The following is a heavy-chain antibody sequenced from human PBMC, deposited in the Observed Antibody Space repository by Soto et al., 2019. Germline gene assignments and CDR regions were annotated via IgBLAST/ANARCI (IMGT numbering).Heavy chain of an antibody. J-gene: IGHJ4*02. CDR2: ISSGSNYI. CDR1: GFTFSSYT. V-gene: IGHV3-21*01. D-gene: IGHD5-18*01. CDR3: ARGYGSADY. Sequence: EVQLVESGGGLVKPGGSLRLSCAASGFTFSSYTMNWVRQAPDKGLEWVSSISSGSNYIYYADSVKGRFTISSDNAKNSLYLQMNSLRAEDTAVYYCARGYGSADYWGQGTLVTVSS.